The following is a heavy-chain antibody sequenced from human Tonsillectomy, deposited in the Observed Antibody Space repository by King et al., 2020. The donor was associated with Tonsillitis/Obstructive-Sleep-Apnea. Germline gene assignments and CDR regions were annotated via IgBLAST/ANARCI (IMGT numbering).Heavy chain of an antibody. CDR2: MYWDDDK. D-gene: IGHD2-2*02. Sequence: ITLKESGPTLVKPTQTLTLTCTFSGFSLSTSGVGVGWIRQPPGKALEWLVLMYWDDDKRYSPSLKSRLAINKDTSKNQVVLTMTNMDPVYTATYYCAHAPHCNSTSCHTFFDYWGQGTPVTVSS. CDR3: AHAPHCNSTSCHTFFDY. V-gene: IGHV2-5*02. J-gene: IGHJ4*02. CDR1: GFSLSTSGVG.